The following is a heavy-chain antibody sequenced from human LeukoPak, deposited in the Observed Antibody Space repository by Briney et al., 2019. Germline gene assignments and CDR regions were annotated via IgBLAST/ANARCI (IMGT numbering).Heavy chain of an antibody. CDR1: GGSISVYY. D-gene: IGHD2-21*02. CDR3: ARGKIECGGDCYSGFDY. Sequence: PSETLSLTCTVSGGSISVYYWSWIRQPPGKGLEWIGEINHSGSTNYNPSLKSRVTISVDTSKNQFSLKLSSVTAADTAVYYCARGKIECGGDCYSGFDYWGQGTLVTVSS. J-gene: IGHJ4*02. V-gene: IGHV4-34*01. CDR2: INHSGST.